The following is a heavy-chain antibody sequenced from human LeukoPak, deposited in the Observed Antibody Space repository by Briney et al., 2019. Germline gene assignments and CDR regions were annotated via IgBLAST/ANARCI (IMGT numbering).Heavy chain of an antibody. J-gene: IGHJ4*02. V-gene: IGHV5-51*01. D-gene: IGHD4-17*01. CDR2: IYPGDSDT. Sequence: GESLQISCKGSGYSFTSYWIGWVRPMPGKGREWMGMIYPGDSDTRYSPSFQGQVTISADKSISTAYLQWSSLKASDTAMYYCATPAYGDDGAYYFDYWGQGTLVTVSS. CDR1: GYSFTSYW. CDR3: ATPAYGDDGAYYFDY.